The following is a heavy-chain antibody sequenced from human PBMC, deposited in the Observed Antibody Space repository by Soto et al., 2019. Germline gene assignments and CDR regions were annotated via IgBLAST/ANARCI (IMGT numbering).Heavy chain of an antibody. CDR3: ARVQGIALFGVIKSSSMDV. J-gene: IGHJ6*03. D-gene: IGHD3-3*01. CDR1: GFTFTSYW. CDR2: IDSDGSRT. Sequence: EVQLVESGGGLVQPGGSLRLSCAASGFTFTSYWMHWVRQAPGKGLVWVSHIDSDGSRTTYADSVKGRFTISRDNSKNTLYLQMNSLRAEDTGVYYCARVQGIALFGVIKSSSMDVWGRGTTVSVSS. V-gene: IGHV3-74*03.